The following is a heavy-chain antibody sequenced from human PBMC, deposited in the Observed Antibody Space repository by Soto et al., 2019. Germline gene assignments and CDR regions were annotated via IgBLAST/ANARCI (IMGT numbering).Heavy chain of an antibody. J-gene: IGHJ2*01. V-gene: IGHV4-34*01. CDR3: ARGLAGYYDFWSGYPANWYFDL. Sequence: QVQLQQWGAGLLKPSETLSLTCAVYGGSFSGYYWSWIRQPPGKGLEWIGEINHSGRTNYNPSLKSRVTISVDTSKNQFSLKLSSVTAADTAVYYCARGLAGYYDFWSGYPANWYFDLWGRGTLVTVSS. CDR2: INHSGRT. D-gene: IGHD3-3*01. CDR1: GGSFSGYY.